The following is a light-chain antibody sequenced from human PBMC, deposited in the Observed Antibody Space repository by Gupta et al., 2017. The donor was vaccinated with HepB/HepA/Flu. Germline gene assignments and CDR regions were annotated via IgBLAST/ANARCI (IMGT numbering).Light chain of an antibody. Sequence: QSVLTQPPPVSGAPGQRVTISCTGSSSNIGAGSDVQWYQQVPGTAPKLLIFGDNNRPSGVPDRFSGSKSVTSNSLAITGLQAEDEADYYCQSFDNSRSSFVFGTGTKVTVL. CDR3: QSFDNSRSSFV. CDR1: SSNIGAGSD. J-gene: IGLJ1*01. CDR2: GDN. V-gene: IGLV1-40*01.